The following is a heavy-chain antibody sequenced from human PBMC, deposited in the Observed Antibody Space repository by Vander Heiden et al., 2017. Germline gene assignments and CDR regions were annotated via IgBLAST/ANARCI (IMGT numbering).Heavy chain of an antibody. CDR2: ISYDGSNK. D-gene: IGHD1-26*01. Sequence: QVQLVESGGGVVQPGRSLRLSCAASGFTFSSYGMHWVRQAPGKGLEWVAVISYDGSNKYYADSVKGRFTISRDNSKNTLYLQMNSLRAEDTAVYYCAKEMGANGYYGMDVWGQGTTVTVSS. CDR1: GFTFSSYG. J-gene: IGHJ6*02. CDR3: AKEMGANGYYGMDV. V-gene: IGHV3-30*18.